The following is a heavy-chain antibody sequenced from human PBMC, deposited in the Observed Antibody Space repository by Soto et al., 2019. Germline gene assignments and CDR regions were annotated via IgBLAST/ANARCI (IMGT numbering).Heavy chain of an antibody. Sequence: PSETLSLTCTVSGGSISSYYWSWIRQPAGKGLEWIGRIYTSGSTNYNPSLKSGVTMSVDTCKNQFSLKLSSVTAADTAVYYCASWHRSYSYRGAFDIWGQGTMVTVSS. J-gene: IGHJ3*02. CDR1: GGSISSYY. CDR3: ASWHRSYSYRGAFDI. D-gene: IGHD1-26*01. V-gene: IGHV4-4*07. CDR2: IYTSGST.